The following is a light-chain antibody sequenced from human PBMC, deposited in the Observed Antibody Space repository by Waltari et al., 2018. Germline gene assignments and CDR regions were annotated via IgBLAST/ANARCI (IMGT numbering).Light chain of an antibody. V-gene: IGLV2-8*01. CDR2: DVS. CDR1: RSDIGGYDY. CDR3: SSYGDTNILL. J-gene: IGLJ7*01. Sequence: QAALTQPPSVSGSPGQSVTISCTGTRSDIGGYDYVPWYQQYPGKAPKLMIYDVSDRPSGVSDRFSGSKSGNTASLTVSGLQAEDEADYYCSSYGDTNILLFGGGTRLTVL.